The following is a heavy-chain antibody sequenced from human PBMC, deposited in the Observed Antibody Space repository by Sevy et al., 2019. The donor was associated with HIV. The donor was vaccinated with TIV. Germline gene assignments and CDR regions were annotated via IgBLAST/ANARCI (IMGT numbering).Heavy chain of an antibody. J-gene: IGHJ4*02. D-gene: IGHD6-6*01. V-gene: IGHV3-49*03. Sequence: GGSLRLSCTASGFTFGDYAMSWFRQAPGKGLEWVGFIRSKAYGGTTEYAASVKGRFTISRDDSKSIAYLQMNSLKTEDTAVYYCTRDRTGAARPPDDYWGQGTLVTVSS. CDR3: TRDRTGAARPPDDY. CDR1: GFTFGDYA. CDR2: IRSKAYGGTT.